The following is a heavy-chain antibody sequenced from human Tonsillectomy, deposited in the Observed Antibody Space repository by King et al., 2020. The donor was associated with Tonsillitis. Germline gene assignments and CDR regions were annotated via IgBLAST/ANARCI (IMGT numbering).Heavy chain of an antibody. CDR2: ISGSSDYI. CDR1: GFRFSDDY. CDR3: VRGEGYSSGWLDC. Sequence: VQLVESGGGLVRPGGTLRLSCAASGFRFSDDYMSWIRQTPGKGLEWISFISGSSDYIEYADSVKGRFTVSRDNAKKSLYLQMYSLRAEDSALYYCVRGEGYSSGWLDCWGQGALVTVSS. D-gene: IGHD6-19*01. J-gene: IGHJ4*02. V-gene: IGHV3-11*05.